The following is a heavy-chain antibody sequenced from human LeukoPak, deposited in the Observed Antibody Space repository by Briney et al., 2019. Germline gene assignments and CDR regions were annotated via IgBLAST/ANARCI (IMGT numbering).Heavy chain of an antibody. CDR3: AYNLPQSYSSSSVDY. CDR1: GGSISSSTYY. CDR2: IYYSGST. J-gene: IGHJ4*02. V-gene: IGHV4-39*01. D-gene: IGHD6-13*01. Sequence: SETLSLTCTVSGGSISSSTYYWGWIRQPPGRGLEWIGSIYYSGSTYYNPSLKSRVTISVDTSKNQFSLKLSSVTAADTAVYYCAYNLPQSYSSSSVDYWGQGTLVTVSS.